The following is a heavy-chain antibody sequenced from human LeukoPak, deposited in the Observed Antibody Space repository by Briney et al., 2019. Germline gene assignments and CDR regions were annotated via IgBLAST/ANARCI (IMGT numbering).Heavy chain of an antibody. CDR2: IYYSGST. Sequence: PSETLSLTCTVSGGSISSGGYYWSWIRQHPGKGLEWIGYIYYSGSTYYNPSLKSRVTISVDTSKNQFSLKLSSVTAADTAVYYCARKGYCSSTSCPGGYFQHWGQGTLVTVSS. CDR3: ARKGYCSSTSCPGGYFQH. J-gene: IGHJ1*01. CDR1: GGSISSGGYY. V-gene: IGHV4-31*03. D-gene: IGHD2-2*01.